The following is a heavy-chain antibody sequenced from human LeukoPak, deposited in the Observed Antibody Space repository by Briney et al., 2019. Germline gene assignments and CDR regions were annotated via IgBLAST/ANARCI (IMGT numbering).Heavy chain of an antibody. CDR1: GGSISSSSYY. V-gene: IGHV4-39*01. CDR3: ARIAAAGIYYYYYYMDV. Sequence: SETLSLTCTVSGGSISSSSYYWGWIRQPPGKGLEWIGSIYYSGSTYYNPSLKSRVTISVDTSKNQFSLKLSSVTAADTAVYYCARIAAAGIYYYYYYMDVWGKGTTVTVSS. CDR2: IYYSGST. J-gene: IGHJ6*03. D-gene: IGHD6-13*01.